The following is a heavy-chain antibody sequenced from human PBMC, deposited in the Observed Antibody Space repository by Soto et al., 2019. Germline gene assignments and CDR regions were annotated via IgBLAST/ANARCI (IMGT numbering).Heavy chain of an antibody. V-gene: IGHV1-69*06. CDR3: ATDSPKYCSSTSCFKWGWFDP. CDR2: IIPIFGET. Sequence: SVKVSCKASGGTFSSYAISWVRQAPGQGLEWMGGIIPIFGETIYAQKFQGRVTMTEDTSTDTAYMELSSLRSEDTAVYYCATDSPKYCSSTSCFKWGWFDPWGQGTLVTVSS. D-gene: IGHD2-2*01. CDR1: GGTFSSYA. J-gene: IGHJ5*02.